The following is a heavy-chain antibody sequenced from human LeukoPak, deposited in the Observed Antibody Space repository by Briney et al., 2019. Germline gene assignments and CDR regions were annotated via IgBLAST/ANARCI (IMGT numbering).Heavy chain of an antibody. CDR3: ARPRSTSPAEGYCDY. CDR1: GGTFSSYA. J-gene: IGHJ4*02. Sequence: SVKVSCKASGGTFSSYAISWVRQAPGQGLEWMGGIIPIFGTANYAQKFQGRVTITADESTSTAYMELSSLRSEDTAVYYCARPRSTSPAEGYCDYWGQGTLVTVSS. CDR2: IIPIFGTA. D-gene: IGHD2-2*01. V-gene: IGHV1-69*13.